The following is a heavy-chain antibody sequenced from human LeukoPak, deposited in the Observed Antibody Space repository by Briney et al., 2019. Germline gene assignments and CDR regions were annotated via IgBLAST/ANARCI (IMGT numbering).Heavy chain of an antibody. CDR3: AKDQGSGSYAADY. CDR1: GFTFSAYG. Sequence: GGSLRLSCAASGFTFSAYGMHWLRQAPGKGLEWVTFIRYDGTYEYYADSVQGRFAISRDNSKNTLYLQMNSLRAEDTAVYYCAKDQGSGSYAADYWGQEPWSPSPQ. CDR2: IRYDGTYE. J-gene: IGHJ4*01. D-gene: IGHD1-26*01. V-gene: IGHV3-30*02.